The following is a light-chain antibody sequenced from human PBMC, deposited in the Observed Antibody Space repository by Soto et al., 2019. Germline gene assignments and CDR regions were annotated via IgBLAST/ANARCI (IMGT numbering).Light chain of an antibody. CDR2: GAA. J-gene: IGKJ1*01. V-gene: IGKV3-15*01. CDR3: QQYHNWPA. Sequence: EIVMTQSPATLSVSPGERATLSCRASQSVFSSLAWYQQKPGQAPRLLIYGAATRATGNPARFSGSGSGTEFTLTISSLQSEDFAVYFCQQYHNWPAFGQGTKVEIK. CDR1: QSVFSS.